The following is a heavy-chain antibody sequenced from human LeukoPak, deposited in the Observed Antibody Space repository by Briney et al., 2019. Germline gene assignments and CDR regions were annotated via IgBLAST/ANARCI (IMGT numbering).Heavy chain of an antibody. D-gene: IGHD4-11*01. CDR1: GYTFTSYY. J-gene: IGHJ6*02. V-gene: IGHV1-46*01. CDR2: INPSGGST. CDR3: AREGTTVSYYYYGMDV. Sequence: GASVKVSCKASGYTFTSYYMHWVRQAPGQGLEWMGIINPSGGSTSYAQKFQGRVTMTRDTSTSTVYTELSSLRSEDTAVYYCAREGTTVSYYYYGMDVWGQGTTVTVSS.